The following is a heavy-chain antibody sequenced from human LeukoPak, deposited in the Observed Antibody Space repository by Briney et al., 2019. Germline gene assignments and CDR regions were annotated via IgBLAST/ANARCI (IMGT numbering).Heavy chain of an antibody. Sequence: GGSLRLSCATSGFIFSTYALSWVRQAPGKGLEWASSISGSGGSTYHADSVKGRFSISRDNSRNTVHLQMNSLRPEDTAVYYCANQRGGFWGQGTLVTVSS. CDR3: ANQRGGF. CDR1: GFIFSTYA. CDR2: ISGSGGST. V-gene: IGHV3-23*01. D-gene: IGHD3-10*01. J-gene: IGHJ4*02.